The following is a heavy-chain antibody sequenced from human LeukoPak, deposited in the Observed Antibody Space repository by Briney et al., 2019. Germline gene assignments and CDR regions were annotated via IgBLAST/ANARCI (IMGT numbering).Heavy chain of an antibody. J-gene: IGHJ6*03. V-gene: IGHV3-48*04. Sequence: GGSLRLSCVASGFTFSIYSINWVRQAPGKGLEWVSYISSSSSTIYYADSVKGRFTISRDNAKNSLYLQMNSLRAEDTAVYYCARDGVGGSSSSNYYYYYMDVWGKGTTVTVSS. D-gene: IGHD6-6*01. CDR3: ARDGVGGSSSSNYYYYYMDV. CDR1: GFTFSIYS. CDR2: ISSSSSTI.